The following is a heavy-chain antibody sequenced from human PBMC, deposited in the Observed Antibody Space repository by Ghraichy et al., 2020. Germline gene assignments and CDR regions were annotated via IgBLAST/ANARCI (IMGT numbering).Heavy chain of an antibody. CDR2: ISSSSSYI. V-gene: IGHV3-21*01. CDR1: GFTFSSYS. D-gene: IGHD6-13*01. Sequence: GGSLRLSCAASGFTFSSYSMNWVRQAPGKGLEWVSSISSSSSYIYYADSVKGRFTISRDNAKNSLYLQMNSLRAEDTAVYYCARSIAAAGFDPWGQGTLVTVSS. CDR3: ARSIAAAGFDP. J-gene: IGHJ5*02.